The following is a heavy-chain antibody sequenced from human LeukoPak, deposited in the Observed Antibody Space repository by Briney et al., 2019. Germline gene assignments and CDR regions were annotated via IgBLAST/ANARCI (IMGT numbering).Heavy chain of an antibody. CDR3: AKGRYDSSGFNWAA. V-gene: IGHV3-74*01. Sequence: GGSLRLSCAASGFTFSDYWIHWVRQAPGKGLVWVSRINTDGSITNYADSVKGRFTISRDNSKNTLYLQMNSLRAEDTAVYYCAKGRYDSSGFNWAAWGQGTLVTVSS. J-gene: IGHJ4*02. CDR2: INTDGSIT. CDR1: GFTFSDYW. D-gene: IGHD3-22*01.